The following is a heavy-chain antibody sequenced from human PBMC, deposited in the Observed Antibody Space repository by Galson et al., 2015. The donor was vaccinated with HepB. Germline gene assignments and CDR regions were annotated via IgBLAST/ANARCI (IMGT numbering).Heavy chain of an antibody. CDR1: GFTFSSYG. Sequence: SLRLSCAASGFTFSSYGMHWVRQAPGKGLEWVAVIWYDGSNKYYADSVKGRFTISRDNSKNTLYLQMNSLRAEDTAVYYCAREVNSYGYGWFDPWGQGTLVTVSS. CDR3: AREVNSYGYGWFDP. J-gene: IGHJ5*02. V-gene: IGHV3-33*01. D-gene: IGHD5-18*01. CDR2: IWYDGSNK.